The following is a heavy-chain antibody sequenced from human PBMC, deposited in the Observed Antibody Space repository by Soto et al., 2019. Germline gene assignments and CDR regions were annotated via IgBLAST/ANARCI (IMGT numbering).Heavy chain of an antibody. J-gene: IGHJ6*03. CDR3: ARGAINYYYEDG. CDR1: GFTFSDYW. Sequence: EVQLVESGGGLVQPGGSLRLSCAASGFTFSDYWMHCVRHAPGKGLEWVSRTQRDGSTTNYADSVKGRFTISKDHAKNTLYLEMNSLRVEDTADYYCARGAINYYYEDGWGKGTTVTVSS. V-gene: IGHV3-74*01. CDR2: TQRDGSTT.